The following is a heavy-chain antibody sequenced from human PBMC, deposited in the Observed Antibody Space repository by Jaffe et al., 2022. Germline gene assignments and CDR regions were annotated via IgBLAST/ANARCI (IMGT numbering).Heavy chain of an antibody. CDR2: IHHSGSA. D-gene: IGHD2-15*01. CDR3: ARDIQVSATFDY. Sequence: QVQLQESGPGLVKPSETLSLTCAVSGYSIISNYYWGWVRQPPGKGLEWIATIHHSGSADYNPSLKSRVKISVETSRNQFSLKVNSVTAADTAVYYCARDIQVSATFDYWGQGTLVTVSS. V-gene: IGHV4-38-2*02. CDR1: GYSIISNYY. J-gene: IGHJ4*02.